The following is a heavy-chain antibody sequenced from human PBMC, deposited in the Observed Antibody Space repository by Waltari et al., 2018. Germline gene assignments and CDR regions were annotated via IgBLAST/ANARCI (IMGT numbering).Heavy chain of an antibody. V-gene: IGHV3-7*04. CDR3: ARASSSSSYDA. D-gene: IGHD6-6*01. CDR1: GFTFSDYW. CDR2: IKEDGSVT. J-gene: IGHJ5*02. Sequence: EVQLVESGGGLVQPGGSLRISCAVSGFTFSDYWMSWVRQAPGKGLEWVANIKEDGSVTNYVDSVKGRFTISRDNARNSLFLQMNSLRDEDTAIYYCARASSSSSYDAWGQGTLVTVSS.